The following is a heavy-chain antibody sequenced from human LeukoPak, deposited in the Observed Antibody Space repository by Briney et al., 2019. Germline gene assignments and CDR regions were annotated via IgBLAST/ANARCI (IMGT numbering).Heavy chain of an antibody. CDR1: GGSISTYY. D-gene: IGHD3-22*01. CDR3: ARGYFDNSGYSAPFHY. Sequence: SETLSFTCTVSGGSISTYYWSWIRQPPGKGLEWIGYIHYSGSTNYNPSLKSRVTISVDTSKNQFSLKLSSVTAADTAVYYCARGYFDNSGYSAPFHYWGQGTLVTVSS. J-gene: IGHJ4*02. V-gene: IGHV4-59*01. CDR2: IHYSGST.